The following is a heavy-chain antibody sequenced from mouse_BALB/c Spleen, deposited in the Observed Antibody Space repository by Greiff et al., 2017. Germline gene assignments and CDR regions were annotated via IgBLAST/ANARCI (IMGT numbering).Heavy chain of an antibody. CDR3: ARSRAFTTALPY. CDR2: ISSGSSTI. Sequence: EVQLVESGGGLVQPGGSRKLSCAASGFTFSSFGMHWVRQAPEKGLEWVAYISSGSSTIYYADTVKGRFTISRDNPKNTLFLQMTSLRSEDTAMYYCARSRAFTTALPYWGQGTLVTVSA. J-gene: IGHJ3*01. CDR1: GFTFSSFG. V-gene: IGHV5-17*02. D-gene: IGHD1-2*01.